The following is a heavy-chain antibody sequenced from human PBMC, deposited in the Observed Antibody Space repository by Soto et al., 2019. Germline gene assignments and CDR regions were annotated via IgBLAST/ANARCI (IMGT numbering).Heavy chain of an antibody. Sequence: QVQLQQWGAGLLKPSETLSLTCAVYGGSFSGYYWSWIRQPPGKGLERNGEINRSGSTNYNPSLKSRVTISVDTSMNQFTLKLSSVTAADTAVYYCASGAGWGSYRYPYYFDYWGQGTLVTVSS. CDR2: INRSGST. CDR3: ASGAGWGSYRYPYYFDY. D-gene: IGHD3-16*02. CDR1: GGSFSGYY. V-gene: IGHV4-34*01. J-gene: IGHJ4*02.